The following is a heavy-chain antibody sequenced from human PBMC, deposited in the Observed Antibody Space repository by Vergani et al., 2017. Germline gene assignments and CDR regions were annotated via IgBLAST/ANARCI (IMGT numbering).Heavy chain of an antibody. CDR3: ARDRGEYDKAALDD. CDR2: IYTSGAT. Sequence: QVQLQESGPGLVKPSQTLYLTCTVSGGSFSTGGQSWTWLRQSAGKGLEWIGRIYTSGATNYNPSLWSRAIMAVDACKKHFSLKLTSVTAADMAVYYCARDRGEYDKAALDDWGQGTLVTVTS. D-gene: IGHD2-21*01. V-gene: IGHV4-61*02. J-gene: IGHJ4*02. CDR1: GGSFSTGGQS.